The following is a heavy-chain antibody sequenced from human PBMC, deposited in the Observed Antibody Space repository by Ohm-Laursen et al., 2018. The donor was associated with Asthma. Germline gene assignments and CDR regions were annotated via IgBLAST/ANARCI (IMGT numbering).Heavy chain of an antibody. V-gene: IGHV3-30*04. CDR3: AREDYYGSGSCDS. Sequence: SLRLSCAASGFTFRSYAMHWVRQAPGKGLEWVTVISYDGGNKYYADSVEGRFTISRDNSKNTLYLHMNSLRVEDTAVYYCAREDYYGSGSCDSWGQGTLATVSS. D-gene: IGHD3-10*01. CDR1: GFTFRSYA. CDR2: ISYDGGNK. J-gene: IGHJ4*02.